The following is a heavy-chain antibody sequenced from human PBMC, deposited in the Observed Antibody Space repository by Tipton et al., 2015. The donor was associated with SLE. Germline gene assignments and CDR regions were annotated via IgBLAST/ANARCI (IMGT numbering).Heavy chain of an antibody. D-gene: IGHD2-15*01. CDR2: IDQIGNT. CDR1: GGSISSSSYY. CDR3: ARFPRWQLGWAFDI. Sequence: TLSLTCTVSGGSISSSSYYWTWIRQPPGKGLEWIGEIDQIGNTNYNPSLQSRVTISVDRSKNQFSLKLSSVTAADTAVYYCARFPRWQLGWAFDIWGQGTMVTVSS. V-gene: IGHV4-39*07. J-gene: IGHJ3*02.